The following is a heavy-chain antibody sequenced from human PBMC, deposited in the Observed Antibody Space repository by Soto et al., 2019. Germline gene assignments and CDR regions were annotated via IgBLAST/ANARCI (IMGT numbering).Heavy chain of an antibody. CDR1: GGTFSSCA. CDR2: IIPIFGTA. J-gene: IGHJ6*02. CDR3: AXSIVGATTVYYYYGMDV. D-gene: IGHD1-26*01. V-gene: IGHV1-69*13. Sequence: SVKVSCKASGGTFSSCAISWVRQAPGQGLEWMGGIIPIFGTANYAQKFQGRVTITADESTSTAYMELSSLRSEDTAVYYCAXSIVGATTVYYYYGMDVWGQGTTVTVSS.